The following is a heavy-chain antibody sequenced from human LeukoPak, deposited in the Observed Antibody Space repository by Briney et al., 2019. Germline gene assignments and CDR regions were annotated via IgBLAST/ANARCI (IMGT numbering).Heavy chain of an antibody. CDR2: ISWNSGSI. D-gene: IGHD3-16*01. Sequence: GGSLRLSCAASGFTFDDYAMHWVRQAPGKGLEWVSGISWNSGSIGYADSVKGRFTISRDNAENSLYLQMNSLRAEDTALYYCAKGGGYDYVWGSTPPYYFDYWGQGTLVTVSS. V-gene: IGHV3-9*01. J-gene: IGHJ4*02. CDR1: GFTFDDYA. CDR3: AKGGGYDYVWGSTPPYYFDY.